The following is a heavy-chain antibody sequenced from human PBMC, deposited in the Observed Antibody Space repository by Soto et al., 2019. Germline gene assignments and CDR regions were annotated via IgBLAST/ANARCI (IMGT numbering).Heavy chain of an antibody. CDR3: TTDHYDGSGKPDY. CDR2: IKSKTDGGTT. J-gene: IGHJ4*02. V-gene: IGHV3-15*01. D-gene: IGHD3-10*01. Sequence: EVQLVESGGGLVKPGGSLRLSCAASGFTFSNAWMSWVRQAPGKGLEWVGRIKSKTDGGTTDYAAPMKGRFTISRDDSKNTRYLQMNSLKTEATAVYYWTTDHYDGSGKPDYRGQGTLDTVSS. CDR1: GFTFSNAW.